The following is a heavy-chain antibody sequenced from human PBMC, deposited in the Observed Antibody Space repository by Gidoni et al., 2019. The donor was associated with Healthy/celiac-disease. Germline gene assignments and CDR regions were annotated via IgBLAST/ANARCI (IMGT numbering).Heavy chain of an antibody. V-gene: IGHV4-4*07. CDR1: GGSISSYY. CDR3: ARTVAAAGPRGCYYYGMDV. D-gene: IGHD6-13*01. CDR2: IYTSGST. Sequence: QVQLQESGPGLVKPSETLSLTCTVSGGSISSYYWGWIRQPAGKGLEWIGRIYTSGSTNYNPSLKSRVTMSVDTSKNQFSLKLSSVTAADTAVYYCARTVAAAGPRGCYYYGMDVWGKGTTVTVSS. J-gene: IGHJ6*04.